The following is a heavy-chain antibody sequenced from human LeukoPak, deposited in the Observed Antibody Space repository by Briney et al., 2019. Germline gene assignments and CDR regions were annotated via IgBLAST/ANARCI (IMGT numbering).Heavy chain of an antibody. J-gene: IGHJ4*02. Sequence: PGGSLRLSCAVSGFAFGSEAMSWVRQSPARGLEWVASISPGGGTTYYADYVKGRFTISRDNSNNSLFVQMNSLRAEDTAVYYCARDHLRGYSYGYRFDYWGQGTLVTVSS. V-gene: IGHV3-23*01. CDR3: ARDHLRGYSYGYRFDY. CDR1: GFAFGSEA. CDR2: ISPGGGTT. D-gene: IGHD5-18*01.